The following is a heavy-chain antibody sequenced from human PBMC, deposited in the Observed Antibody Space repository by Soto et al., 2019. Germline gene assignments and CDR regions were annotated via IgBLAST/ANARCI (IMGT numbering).Heavy chain of an antibody. Sequence: QVQLQQGVAGLWKPSETLSLTCAVYGGSFSGYQWTWIRQTPGKRLEWIVEINDSGNINYNPSLKSSVTSLVDTAKKQMSMKLTSVTAADTAVNYCARGVILLHGEFSRRGDYYYYMDVWGKGTTVTV. D-gene: IGHD3-10*01. J-gene: IGHJ6*03. CDR2: INDSGNI. CDR1: GGSFSGYQ. V-gene: IGHV4-34*01. CDR3: ARGVILLHGEFSRRGDYYYYMDV.